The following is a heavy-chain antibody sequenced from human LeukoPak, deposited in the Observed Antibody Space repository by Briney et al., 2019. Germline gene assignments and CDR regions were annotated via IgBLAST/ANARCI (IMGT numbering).Heavy chain of an antibody. Sequence: GGSLRLSCAASGFTFSDYYMSWIRQAPGKGLEWVANIKQDGGEIYYVDSVKGRFTISRDNAKNSVYLHMNSLRAEDTAVYYCARDKVVGPTKFDSWGQGTLVTVSS. CDR1: GFTFSDYY. V-gene: IGHV3-7*01. D-gene: IGHD1-26*01. CDR2: IKQDGGEI. CDR3: ARDKVVGPTKFDS. J-gene: IGHJ5*01.